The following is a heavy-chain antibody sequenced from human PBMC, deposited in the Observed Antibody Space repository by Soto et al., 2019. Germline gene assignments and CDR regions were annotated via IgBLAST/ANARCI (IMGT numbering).Heavy chain of an antibody. CDR2: IYYSGRT. CDR3: ARVTLSSTCSNNWFDP. J-gene: IGHJ5*02. Sequence: QLQLQESGPGLVKPSETLSLTCTVSGGSISSSSYYWGWMRQPPGKGLEWIGSIYYSGRTYYNPSLKSRVTISVDTSKNQFSLKLSSVTAADTAVYYCARVTLSSTCSNNWFDPWGQGTLVTVSS. CDR1: GGSISSSSYY. D-gene: IGHD6-13*01. V-gene: IGHV4-39*01.